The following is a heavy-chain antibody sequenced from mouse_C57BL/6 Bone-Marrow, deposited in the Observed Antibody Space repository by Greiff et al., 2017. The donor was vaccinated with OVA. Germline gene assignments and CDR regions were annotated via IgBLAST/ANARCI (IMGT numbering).Heavy chain of an antibody. CDR1: GFTFSNYW. CDR2: IRLKSDNYAT. V-gene: IGHV6-3*01. D-gene: IGHD1-1*01. J-gene: IGHJ3*01. CDR3: TEDYGSSPFAY. Sequence: EVKLMESGGGLVQPGGSMKLSCVASGFTFSNYWMNWVRQSPEKGLEWVAQIRLKSDNYATHYAESVKGRFTISRDDSKSSVYLQMNNLRAEDTGIYYCTEDYGSSPFAYWGQGTLVTVSA.